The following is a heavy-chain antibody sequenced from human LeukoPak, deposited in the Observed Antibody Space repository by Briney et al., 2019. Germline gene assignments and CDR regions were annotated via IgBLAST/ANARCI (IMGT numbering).Heavy chain of an antibody. CDR1: GFTFSSYA. J-gene: IGHJ6*02. CDR3: ARDYYDSSGYYSRSYYYYGMDV. CDR2: ISSNGGST. V-gene: IGHV3-64*01. Sequence: GGSLRLSCAASGFTFSSYAMHWVRQAPGKGLEYVSAISSNGGSTYYANSVKGRFTISRDNSKNTLYLQMGSLRAEDMAVYYCARDYYDSSGYYSRSYYYYGMDVWGQGTTVTVSS. D-gene: IGHD3-22*01.